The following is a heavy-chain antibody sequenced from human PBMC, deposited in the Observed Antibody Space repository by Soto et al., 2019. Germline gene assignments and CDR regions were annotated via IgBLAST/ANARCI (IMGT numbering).Heavy chain of an antibody. CDR3: AGDPKGSSSWYHRSAIDY. J-gene: IGHJ4*02. V-gene: IGHV1-8*01. CDR1: GYTFTSYD. D-gene: IGHD6-13*01. CDR2: MNPNSGNT. Sequence: GVSVKVSSKASGYTFTSYDINWVRQATGQGLEWMGWMNPNSGNTSYAQKVQGRVTMTTDTSTSTAYMELRSLRSDDTAVYYCAGDPKGSSSWYHRSAIDYWGQGTLVTVSS.